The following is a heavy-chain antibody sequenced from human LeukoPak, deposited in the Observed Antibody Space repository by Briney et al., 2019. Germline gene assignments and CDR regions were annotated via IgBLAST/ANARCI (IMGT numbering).Heavy chain of an antibody. D-gene: IGHD2-21*02. J-gene: IGHJ6*03. V-gene: IGHV4-34*01. CDR2: VNDSGNP. CDR1: GGSMIGYH. CDR3: ARGRFRFLMGVGDHYYIDV. Sequence: SETLSLTCAVYGGSMIGYHWTWIRQPPGQGLEWIGEVNDSGNPYYNSSLKSRLTISLDTSKNQFSLKLSSATAADTALYYCARGRFRFLMGVGDHYYIDVWGEGTTVTVSS.